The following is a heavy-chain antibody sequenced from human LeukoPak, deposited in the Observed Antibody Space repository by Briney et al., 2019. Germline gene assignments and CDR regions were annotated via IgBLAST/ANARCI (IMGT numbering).Heavy chain of an antibody. J-gene: IGHJ4*02. Sequence: PSETLSLTCTVSGGSISSYYWSWIRLPAGKGLEWIGRIYTSGSTNYNPSLKSRVTMSVDTSKNQFSLRLSSVTAADTAVYYCARTRGGSSGYYFDSWGQGTLVTVSS. CDR1: GGSISSYY. D-gene: IGHD3-22*01. CDR2: IYTSGST. V-gene: IGHV4-4*07. CDR3: ARTRGGSSGYYFDS.